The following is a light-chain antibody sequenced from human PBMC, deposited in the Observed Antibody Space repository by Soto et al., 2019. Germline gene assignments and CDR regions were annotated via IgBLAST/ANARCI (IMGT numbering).Light chain of an antibody. J-gene: IGLJ1*01. V-gene: IGLV2-14*01. CDR1: SSDVGGYNY. Sequence: ALTQPASVSGSPGQSITISCTGTSSDVGGYNYVSWYQQHPGKAPKLTIFEVSSRPSGVSYRFSGSKSGNTASLTISGLQAEDEADYYCSSYTSSSTLYVFGSGTKVTVL. CDR2: EVS. CDR3: SSYTSSSTLYV.